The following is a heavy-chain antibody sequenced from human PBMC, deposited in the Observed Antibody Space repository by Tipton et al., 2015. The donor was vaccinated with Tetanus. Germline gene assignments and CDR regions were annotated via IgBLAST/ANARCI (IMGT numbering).Heavy chain of an antibody. D-gene: IGHD3-10*01. V-gene: IGHV3-21*01. CDR3: ARESYGSGSYSDH. Sequence: SLRLSCAASGFTLRTYVMNWLRQAPGKGLEWVSSISSNSNYIYYADSVKGRFTISRDNANNSLYLQMNSLRAEDTAVYYCARESYGSGSYSDHWGQGTLVSVSS. CDR2: ISSNSNYI. J-gene: IGHJ4*02. CDR1: GFTLRTYV.